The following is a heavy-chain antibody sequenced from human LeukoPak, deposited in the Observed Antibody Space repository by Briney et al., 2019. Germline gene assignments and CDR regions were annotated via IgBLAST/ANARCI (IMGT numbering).Heavy chain of an antibody. CDR3: ARVNYYGSGSYDNWFDP. CDR2: ISYDGSNK. J-gene: IGHJ5*02. V-gene: IGHV3-30*03. D-gene: IGHD3-10*01. Sequence: PGGSLRLSRAASGFTFSSYGMHWVRQAPGKGLEWVAVISYDGSNKYYADSVKGRFTISRDNSKNTLYLQMNSLRAEDTAVYYCARVNYYGSGSYDNWFDPWGQGTLVTVSS. CDR1: GFTFSSYG.